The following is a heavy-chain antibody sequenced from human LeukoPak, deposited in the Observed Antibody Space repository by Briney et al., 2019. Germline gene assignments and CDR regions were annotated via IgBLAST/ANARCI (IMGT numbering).Heavy chain of an antibody. CDR3: ARDKGSDEGSKFDY. CDR1: GFTFRRYW. V-gene: IGHV3-7*03. J-gene: IGHJ4*02. Sequence: GGSLRLSCAASGFTFRRYWMSWVRQAPGKGLEWVANIKQDGSEKYYMDSVKGRFTISRDNAKNSVYLQMNSLRVEDTAVYYCARDKGSDEGSKFDYWGQRTLVTVSS. CDR2: IKQDGSEK.